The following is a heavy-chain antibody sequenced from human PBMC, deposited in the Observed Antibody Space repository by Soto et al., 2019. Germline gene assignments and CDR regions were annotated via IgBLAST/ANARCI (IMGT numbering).Heavy chain of an antibody. J-gene: IGHJ4*02. CDR3: ARRPYNLNDPSYYFDY. CDR1: GYTFISYY. V-gene: IGHV1-46*01. CDR2: INPSGGGT. D-gene: IGHD1-20*01. Sequence: ASVKVSCKASGYTFISYYIHWVRQAPGQGLEWMGIINPSGGGTSYAQKFQGRVTMTRDTSTSTVYMELSNLRSEDTAVYYCARRPYNLNDPSYYFDYWGQGTMVTVSS.